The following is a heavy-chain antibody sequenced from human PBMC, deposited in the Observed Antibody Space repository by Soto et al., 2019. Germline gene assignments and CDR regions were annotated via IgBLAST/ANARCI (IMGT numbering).Heavy chain of an antibody. D-gene: IGHD6-19*01. CDR1: GFTFSSYW. V-gene: IGHV3-7*01. CDR2: IKQDGSEK. CDR3: ARGGGQWLVPPLFDY. Sequence: GGSLRLSCAASGFTFSSYWMSWVRQAPGKGLEWVANIKQDGSEKYYVDSVKGRFTISRDNAKNSLYLQMNSLRAEDTAVYYCARGGGQWLVPPLFDYWGQGTLVTVSS. J-gene: IGHJ4*02.